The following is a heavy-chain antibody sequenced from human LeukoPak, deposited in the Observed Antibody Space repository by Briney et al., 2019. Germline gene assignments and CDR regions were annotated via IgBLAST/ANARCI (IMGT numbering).Heavy chain of an antibody. CDR3: AKDSRTDYYDSSGYAFDI. Sequence: PGGSLRLSCAASGFTFNDYAMHWVRQAPGKGLEWVSGISWNSGHIGYADSVKGRFTISRDNAKNSLYLQINSLRAEDMALYYCAKDSRTDYYDSSGYAFDIWGQGTMVTVSS. CDR2: ISWNSGHI. D-gene: IGHD3-22*01. V-gene: IGHV3-9*03. J-gene: IGHJ3*02. CDR1: GFTFNDYA.